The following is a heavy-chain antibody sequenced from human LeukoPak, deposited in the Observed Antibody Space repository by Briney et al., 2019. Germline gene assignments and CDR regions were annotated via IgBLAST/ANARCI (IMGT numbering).Heavy chain of an antibody. Sequence: SETLSLTCAVYGGSFSGYYWSWIRQPPGKGLEWIGEINHSGSTNYNPSLKSRVTISVDTSKNQFSLKLSSVTAADTAVYYCAREESESSGHWDWGQGTLVTVSS. CDR1: GGSFSGYY. V-gene: IGHV4-34*01. D-gene: IGHD3-22*01. CDR2: INHSGST. CDR3: AREESESSGHWD. J-gene: IGHJ4*02.